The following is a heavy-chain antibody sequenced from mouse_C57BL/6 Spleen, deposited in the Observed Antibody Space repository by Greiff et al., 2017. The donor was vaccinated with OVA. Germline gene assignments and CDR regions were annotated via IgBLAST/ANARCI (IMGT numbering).Heavy chain of an antibody. CDR2: IDPSDSYT. Sequence: VQLQQSGAELVKPGASVKLSCKASGYTFTSYWMQWVKQRPGQGLEWIGEIDPSDSYTNYNQKFKGKATLTVDTSSSTAYMQLSSLTSEDSAVYYCARSGTGTGAMDYWGQGTSVTVSS. D-gene: IGHD4-1*01. V-gene: IGHV1-50*01. CDR3: ARSGTGTGAMDY. J-gene: IGHJ4*01. CDR1: GYTFTSYW.